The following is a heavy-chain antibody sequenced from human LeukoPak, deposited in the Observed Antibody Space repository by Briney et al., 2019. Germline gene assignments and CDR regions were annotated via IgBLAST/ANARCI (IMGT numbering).Heavy chain of an antibody. J-gene: IGHJ3*02. CDR3: ARVDSRYNWNDRTDAFDI. D-gene: IGHD1-20*01. V-gene: IGHV4-59*01. Sequence: SETLSLTCTVSGGSISSYYWSWIRQPPGKGLEWIGYIYYSGSTNYNPSLKSRVTISVDTSKNQFSLKLSSVTAADTPLYYCARVDSRYNWNDRTDAFDIWRQGTMVTVSS. CDR1: GGSISSYY. CDR2: IYYSGST.